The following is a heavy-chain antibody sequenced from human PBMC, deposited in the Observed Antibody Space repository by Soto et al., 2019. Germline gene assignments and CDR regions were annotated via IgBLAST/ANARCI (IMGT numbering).Heavy chain of an antibody. V-gene: IGHV3-48*03. Sequence: ESGGGLVQPGGSLRLSCAASGFTSSIYEMNWVRQAPGKGLEWVLYISSSGSTIYYADSVKGRFTISRDNAKISLYLQMNSLRAEDTAVYYCARDGVESGTAMVTPLGFDYWGQGTLVTVSS. D-gene: IGHD5-18*01. J-gene: IGHJ4*02. CDR1: GFTSSIYE. CDR3: ARDGVESGTAMVTPLGFDY. CDR2: ISSSGSTI.